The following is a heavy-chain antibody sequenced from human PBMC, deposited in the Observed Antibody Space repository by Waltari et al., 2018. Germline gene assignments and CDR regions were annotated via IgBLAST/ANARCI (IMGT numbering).Heavy chain of an antibody. CDR2: IDDDGRGT. D-gene: IGHD5-18*01. J-gene: IGHJ4*02. V-gene: IGHV3-74*01. Sequence: EVRLEESGGGLVQPGGSLRLSCAASGFAFSSYWMHWVRQAPGKGLVWVSRIDDDGRGTTDADSVMGRFTISRDNAKNTVYLEMNSLRAEDTAVYYCSRSPAGYSRSDYWGQGTLVTVSS. CDR1: GFAFSSYW. CDR3: SRSPAGYSRSDY.